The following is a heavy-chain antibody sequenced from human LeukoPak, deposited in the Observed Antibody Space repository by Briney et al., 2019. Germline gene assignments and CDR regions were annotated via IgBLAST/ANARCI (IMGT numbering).Heavy chain of an antibody. CDR2: ISTGSNTI. Sequence: GGSLRLSCAASGFTFSVYSMNWVRQAPGKGLEWVSYISTGSNTIYYADSVKGRFTISRDNAKNSLYLQMSSLRAEDTAVYYCARVAGVYAFDIWGQGTMVTASS. CDR3: ARVAGVYAFDI. J-gene: IGHJ3*02. V-gene: IGHV3-48*01. D-gene: IGHD3-10*01. CDR1: GFTFSVYS.